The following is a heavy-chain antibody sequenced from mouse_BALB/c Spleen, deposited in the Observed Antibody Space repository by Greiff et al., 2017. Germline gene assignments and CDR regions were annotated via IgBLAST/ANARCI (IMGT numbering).Heavy chain of an antibody. D-gene: IGHD2-4*01. V-gene: IGHV14-3*02. CDR1: GYTFTSYW. Sequence: EVQLQQSGAELAKPGASVKMSCKASGYTFTSYWMHWVKQRPGQGLEWIGRIDPANGNTKYDPKFQGKATITADTSSNTAYLQLSSLTSEDTAVYYCARGPDYTWFAYWGQGTLVTVSA. CDR2: IDPANGNT. CDR3: ARGPDYTWFAY. J-gene: IGHJ3*01.